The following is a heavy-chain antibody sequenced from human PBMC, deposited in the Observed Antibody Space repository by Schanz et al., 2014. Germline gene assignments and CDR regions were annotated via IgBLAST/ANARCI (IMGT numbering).Heavy chain of an antibody. J-gene: IGHJ4*02. CDR1: GFIFSAYT. Sequence: VQLVESGGGVVRPGGSLRLSCAASGFIFSAYTMNWVRQSPGKGLEWVALIWYDGSNEYYADSVKGRFTISRDNPKKTLYLQMNSLRGEDTAVYYCASPALVQGLMPEYYFDYWGQGTLVTVSS. CDR3: ASPALVQGLMPEYYFDY. V-gene: IGHV3-33*08. D-gene: IGHD3-10*01. CDR2: IWYDGSNE.